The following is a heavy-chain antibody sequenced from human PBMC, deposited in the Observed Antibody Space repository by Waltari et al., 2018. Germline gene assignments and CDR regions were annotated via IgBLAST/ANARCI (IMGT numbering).Heavy chain of an antibody. Sequence: EVQLVESGGGLLQPGGSLRPSCAASGFTVSRNSMRWVRQAQGKGLEWVSVIYSGGSTYYADSVKGRFTISRDNSKNTLYLQMNSLRAEDTAVYYCARGYCSGGSCYSNWFDPWGQGTLVTVSS. D-gene: IGHD2-15*01. J-gene: IGHJ5*02. CDR2: IYSGGST. V-gene: IGHV3-53*01. CDR3: ARGYCSGGSCYSNWFDP. CDR1: GFTVSRNS.